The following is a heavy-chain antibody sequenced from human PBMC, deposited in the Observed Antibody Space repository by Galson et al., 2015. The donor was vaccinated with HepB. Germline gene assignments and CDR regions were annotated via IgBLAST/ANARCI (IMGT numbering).Heavy chain of an antibody. CDR3: ARGPNYYDSSGYRKMLLLSVYFDL. J-gene: IGHJ2*01. CDR1: GFTFSSYG. Sequence: SLRLSCAASGFTFSSYGMHWVRQAPGKGLEWVAVISYDGSNKYYADSVKGRFTISRDNSKNTLYLQMNSLRAEDTAVYYCARGPNYYDSSGYRKMLLLSVYFDLWGRGTLVTVSS. D-gene: IGHD3-22*01. CDR2: ISYDGSNK. V-gene: IGHV3-30*03.